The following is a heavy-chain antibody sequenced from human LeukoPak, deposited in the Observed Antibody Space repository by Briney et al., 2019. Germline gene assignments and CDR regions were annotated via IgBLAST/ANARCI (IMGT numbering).Heavy chain of an antibody. CDR1: GGSISSYY. CDR3: ARRTDNWFDP. D-gene: IGHD1-1*01. V-gene: IGHV4-4*09. Sequence: SETLSLTCTVSGGSISSYYWSWIRQPPGKGLEWIGYIYTSGSTNYNPSLKSRVTISVDTSKNQFSLKLSSVTVADTAVYYCARRTDNWFDPWGQGTLVTVSS. CDR2: IYTSGST. J-gene: IGHJ5*02.